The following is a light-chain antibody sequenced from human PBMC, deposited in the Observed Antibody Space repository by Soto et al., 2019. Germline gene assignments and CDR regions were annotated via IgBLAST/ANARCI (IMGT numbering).Light chain of an antibody. Sequence: DIQLTQSPIFLSASVGDRVTISCRASQAIINYLAWYQHKPGKAPSLLIFCASALQSGVPSRFSGGGSGTEFTLTISSLQPEDFATYYCQQLNSHPRTFGQGTKLEIK. V-gene: IGKV1-9*01. CDR2: CAS. CDR3: QQLNSHPRT. CDR1: QAIINY. J-gene: IGKJ2*01.